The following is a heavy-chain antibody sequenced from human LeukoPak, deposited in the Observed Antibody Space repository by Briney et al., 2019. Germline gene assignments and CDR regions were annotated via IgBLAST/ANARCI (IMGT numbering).Heavy chain of an antibody. CDR1: GGXFSTYA. CDR3: ARVPQGSSWPYYFDY. CDR2: IVPILGTA. J-gene: IGHJ4*02. D-gene: IGHD6-13*01. V-gene: IGHV1-69*04. Sequence: EASVKVSCKASGGXFSTYAMSWVRQAPGQGLEWVGRIVPILGTANYAQNFQGRVTITADRSTTTAYMELSSLRSEDTAVYYCARVPQGSSWPYYFDYWGQGTLVTVSS.